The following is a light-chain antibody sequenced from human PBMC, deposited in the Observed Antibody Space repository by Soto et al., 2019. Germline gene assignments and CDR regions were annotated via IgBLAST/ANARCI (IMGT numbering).Light chain of an antibody. V-gene: IGKV3-20*01. CDR1: QSVSSY. CDR3: QRYGSSPLIT. CDR2: DAS. Sequence: EIVLTQSPGPLSLSPGERATLSCRASQSVSSYLAWYQQKPGQAPRLLIYDASNRATGIPARFSGSGSGTDFTLTISRLEPEDFAVYFCQRYGSSPLITFGQGTRLEI. J-gene: IGKJ5*01.